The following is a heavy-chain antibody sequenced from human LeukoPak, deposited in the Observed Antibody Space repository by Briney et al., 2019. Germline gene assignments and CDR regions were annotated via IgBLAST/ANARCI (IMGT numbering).Heavy chain of an antibody. D-gene: IGHD1-14*01. CDR2: IVPANGDT. Sequence: ASVKVSCKTSGYTFTGYYMHWVRQAPGQGLEWMGWIVPANGDTNYAQKFQGRVTMTRDTSISTAFMELSRLTSDDTAIYYCARANQNYFDYWGQGTLVTVSS. CDR1: GYTFTGYY. V-gene: IGHV1-2*02. J-gene: IGHJ4*02. CDR3: ARANQNYFDY.